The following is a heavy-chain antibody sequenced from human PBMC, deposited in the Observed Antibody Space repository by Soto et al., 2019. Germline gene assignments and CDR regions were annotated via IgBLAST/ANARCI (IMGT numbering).Heavy chain of an antibody. Sequence: PSQTLSLTCAISWESVSSNSAAWNWIRQSPSRGLEWLGRTYYRSKWYNDYAVSVRSRITINPDTSKNQFSLQLNSVTPEDTGVYYCAREPAGTYYFDYWGQGTLVTVSS. CDR3: AREPAGTYYFDY. V-gene: IGHV6-1*01. D-gene: IGHD6-13*01. CDR1: WESVSSNSAA. J-gene: IGHJ4*02. CDR2: TYYRSKWYN.